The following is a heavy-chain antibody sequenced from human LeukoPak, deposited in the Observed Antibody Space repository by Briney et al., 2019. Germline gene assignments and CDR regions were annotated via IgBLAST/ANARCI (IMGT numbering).Heavy chain of an antibody. V-gene: IGHV3-53*01. Sequence: GGSLRLSCAASGFTFSSNYMSWVRQAPGKGLEWVSVIYSGGSTYYADSVKGRFTISRDNSKNTLYLQMNSLRAEDTAVYYCAGDGSGSYSAFDIWGQGTMVTVSS. CDR3: AGDGSGSYSAFDI. CDR1: GFTFSSNY. J-gene: IGHJ3*02. CDR2: IYSGGST. D-gene: IGHD3-10*01.